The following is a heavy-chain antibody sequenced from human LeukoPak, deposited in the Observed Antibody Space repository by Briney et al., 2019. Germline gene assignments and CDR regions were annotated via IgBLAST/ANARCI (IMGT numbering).Heavy chain of an antibody. Sequence: ASVKVSCKASGYTFTGYYMHWVRQAPGQGLEWMGRIDPNSGGTNYAQKFQGRVTMTRDTSISTAYMELSRLRSDDTAVYYCAGVGSSSWYSFDYWGQGNLVTVSS. D-gene: IGHD6-13*01. CDR2: IDPNSGGT. CDR3: AGVGSSSWYSFDY. CDR1: GYTFTGYY. J-gene: IGHJ4*02. V-gene: IGHV1-2*06.